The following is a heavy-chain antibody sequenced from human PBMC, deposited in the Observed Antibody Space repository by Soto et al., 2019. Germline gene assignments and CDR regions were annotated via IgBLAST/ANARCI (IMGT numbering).Heavy chain of an antibody. Sequence: QVQLVESGGGVVQPGRSLRLSCAASGFTFSSYGMHWVRQAPGKGLEWVAVIWYDGSNKYYADSVKGRFTISRDNSKNTLYLQMNSLRAEDTAVYYCATYCSGGSCYHTVTTRGFDYWGQGTLVTVPS. CDR1: GFTFSSYG. CDR2: IWYDGSNK. J-gene: IGHJ4*02. CDR3: ATYCSGGSCYHTVTTRGFDY. D-gene: IGHD2-15*01. V-gene: IGHV3-33*01.